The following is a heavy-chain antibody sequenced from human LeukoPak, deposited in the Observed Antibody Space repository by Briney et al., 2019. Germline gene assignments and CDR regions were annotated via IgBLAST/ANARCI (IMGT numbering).Heavy chain of an antibody. J-gene: IGHJ4*02. D-gene: IGHD6-13*01. Sequence: GRSLRLSCAASGFTFDDYAMHWVRQAPGKGLEWVSGITWNSGSIAYADSVKGRFTISRDNAKNSLYLQMNSLRAEDTALYYCAKDASSSWYGELDYWGQGTLVTVSS. CDR2: ITWNSGSI. CDR1: GFTFDDYA. CDR3: AKDASSSWYGELDY. V-gene: IGHV3-9*01.